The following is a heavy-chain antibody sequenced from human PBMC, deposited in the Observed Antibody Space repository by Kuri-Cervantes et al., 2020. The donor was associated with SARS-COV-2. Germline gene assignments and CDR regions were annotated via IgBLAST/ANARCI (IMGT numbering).Heavy chain of an antibody. CDR3: ARDPSLGVGYCSSTSCYYDYFDY. CDR2: ISAYNGNT. J-gene: IGHJ4*02. V-gene: IGHV1-18*04. D-gene: IGHD2-2*01. CDR1: GYTFTSYG. Sequence: ASVKVSCKASGYTFTSYGISWVRQAPGQGLEWMGWISAYNGNTNYAQKLQGRVTMTTDTSTSTAYMELRSLRSDDTAVYYCARDPSLGVGYCSSTSCYYDYFDYWGQGTLVTVSS.